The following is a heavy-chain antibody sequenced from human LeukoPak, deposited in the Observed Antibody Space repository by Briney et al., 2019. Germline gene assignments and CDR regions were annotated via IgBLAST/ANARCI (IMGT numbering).Heavy chain of an antibody. J-gene: IGHJ4*02. V-gene: IGHV3-48*03. CDR1: GFTFSSYE. D-gene: IGHD6-19*01. CDR3: ARVRGGGFRTADS. Sequence: GGSLRLSCAASGFTFSSYEMNWVRQAPGKGLEWVSYISSSGSTIYYADSVKGRFTISRDNSKNTLFLQMNSLRGEDTAMYYCARVRGGGFRTADSWGQGTLVTVAS. CDR2: ISSSGSTI.